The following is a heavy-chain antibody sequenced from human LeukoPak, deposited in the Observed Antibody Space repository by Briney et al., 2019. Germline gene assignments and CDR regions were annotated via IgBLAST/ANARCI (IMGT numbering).Heavy chain of an antibody. D-gene: IGHD3-3*01. CDR1: GGSISSSSYY. CDR3: ARGLGHYDFFGGILTGIWFDP. Sequence: SETLSLTCTVSGGSISSSSYYWGWIRQPPGKGLEWIGSIYYSGSTYYNPSLKSRVTISVDTSKNQFSLKLSSVTAADTAVYYCARGLGHYDFFGGILTGIWFDPWGQGTLVTVSS. V-gene: IGHV4-39*07. J-gene: IGHJ5*02. CDR2: IYYSGST.